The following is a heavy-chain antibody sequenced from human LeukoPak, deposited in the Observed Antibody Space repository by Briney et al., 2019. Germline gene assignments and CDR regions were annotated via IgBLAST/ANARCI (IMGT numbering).Heavy chain of an antibody. J-gene: IGHJ4*02. V-gene: IGHV4-59*01. Sequence: SETLSLTCTVSGGSISSYYWSWIRQPPGKGLEWIGYIYYSGSTNYNPSLKSRVTISVDTSKNQFSLKLSSVTAADTAVYYCARGPLMGAKGYWGQGTLVTVSS. D-gene: IGHD1-26*01. CDR3: ARGPLMGAKGY. CDR2: IYYSGST. CDR1: GGSISSYY.